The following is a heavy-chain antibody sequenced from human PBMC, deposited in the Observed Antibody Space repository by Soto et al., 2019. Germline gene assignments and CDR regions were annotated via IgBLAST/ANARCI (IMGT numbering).Heavy chain of an antibody. CDR2: IYYSGST. V-gene: IGHV4-59*01. CDR1: GGSISSYY. D-gene: IGHD6-19*01. J-gene: IGHJ4*02. Sequence: TLSLTCTVSGGSISSYYWSWIRQPPGKGLEWIGYIYYSGSTNYNPSLKSRVTISVDTSKNQFSLKLSSVTAADTAVYYCARAGSGWLLDYWGQGTLVTVSS. CDR3: ARAGSGWLLDY.